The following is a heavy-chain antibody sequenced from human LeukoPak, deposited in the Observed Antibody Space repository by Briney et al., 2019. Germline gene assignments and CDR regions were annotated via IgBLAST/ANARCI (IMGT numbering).Heavy chain of an antibody. CDR3: ARSDKMDV. J-gene: IGHJ6*02. V-gene: IGHV1-46*01. CDR1: GYTFTSYH. Sequence: ASVKVSCKASGYTFTSYHIHWVRQVPGQGLEWMGVINPSEGSTDYAQKFQDRVSLTRDTSTSTVYMDLSRLRCEDTAAYYCARSDKMDVWGQGTTVTVSS. CDR2: INPSEGST.